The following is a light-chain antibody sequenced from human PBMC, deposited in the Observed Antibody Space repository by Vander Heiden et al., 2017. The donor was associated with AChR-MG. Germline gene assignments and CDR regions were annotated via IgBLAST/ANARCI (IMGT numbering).Light chain of an antibody. CDR1: SSNIGSNY. Sequence: QSVLTQPPSASGTPGQRVTISCSGSSSNIGSNYVYWYQQLPGPAPKLRIYRNSQRPSGVPDRFSGSKSGTSASLAISGLRSEDEADYYCAAWDDSLSGHWVFGGGTKLTVL. J-gene: IGLJ3*02. CDR3: AAWDDSLSGHWV. CDR2: RNS. V-gene: IGLV1-47*01.